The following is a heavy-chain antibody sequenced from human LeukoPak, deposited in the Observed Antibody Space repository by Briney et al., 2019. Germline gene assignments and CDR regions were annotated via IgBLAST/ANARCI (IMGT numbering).Heavy chain of an antibody. D-gene: IGHD2-2*01. CDR1: GFTLSSYW. CDR2: INSDGSST. V-gene: IGHV3-74*01. CDR3: ARGPQRGAAANYYGMDV. J-gene: IGHJ6*02. Sequence: PGGSLRLSCAVSGFTLSSYWMHWVRHAPGKGLVWVSRINSDGSSTSYADSVKGRFTISRDNAKSTLYLQMNSLRAEDTAVYYCARGPQRGAAANYYGMDVWGQGTTVTVSS.